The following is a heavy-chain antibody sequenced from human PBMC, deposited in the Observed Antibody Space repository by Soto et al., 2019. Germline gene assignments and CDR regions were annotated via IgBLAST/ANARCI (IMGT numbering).Heavy chain of an antibody. Sequence: ASVKVSCKASGYTFTSYAMDWVRQAPGQRLEWMGWINAGNGNTKYSQKFQGRVTITRDTSASTAYMELSSLRSEDTAVYYCARAPGGPGVAEYWGQGTLVTVSS. V-gene: IGHV1-3*01. D-gene: IGHD6-13*01. CDR1: GYTFTSYA. J-gene: IGHJ4*02. CDR2: INAGNGNT. CDR3: ARAPGGPGVAEY.